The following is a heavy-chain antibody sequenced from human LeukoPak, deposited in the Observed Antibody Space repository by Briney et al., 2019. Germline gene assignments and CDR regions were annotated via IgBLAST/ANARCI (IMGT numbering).Heavy chain of an antibody. Sequence: SGGSLRLSCAASGFTFDDYAMHWVRQAPGKGLEWVSGISWNSGSIGYADSVKGRFTISRDNAKNSLYLQMNSLRAEDMALYYCAKLGRGEGYWGQGTLVTVSS. D-gene: IGHD3-16*01. CDR3: AKLGRGEGY. CDR2: ISWNSGSI. J-gene: IGHJ4*02. CDR1: GFTFDDYA. V-gene: IGHV3-9*03.